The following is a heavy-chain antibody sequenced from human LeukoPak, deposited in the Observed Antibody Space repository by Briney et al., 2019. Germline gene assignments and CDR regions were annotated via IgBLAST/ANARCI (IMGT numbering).Heavy chain of an antibody. CDR3: ARQYYYDSSGPFDY. D-gene: IGHD3-22*01. Sequence: SETLSLTCTVSGGSISSSSYYWGWIRQPPGKGLEWIGSIYYSGSTYYNPSLKSRVTISVDTSKNQFSLKLSSVTAADTAVYYCARQYYYDSSGPFDYWGHGTLVTVSS. CDR2: IYYSGST. J-gene: IGHJ4*01. CDR1: GGSISSSSYY. V-gene: IGHV4-39*01.